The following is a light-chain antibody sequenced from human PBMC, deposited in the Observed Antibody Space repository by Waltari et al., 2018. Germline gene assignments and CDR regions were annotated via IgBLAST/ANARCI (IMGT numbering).Light chain of an antibody. J-gene: IGLJ2*01. V-gene: IGLV2-14*03. CDR1: SSDVGGYNY. CDR2: DVS. Sequence: QSALTQPASVSGSPGQSITISCTGTSSDVGGYNYVSWYQQHPGKAPKLMIYDVSNRPSGVCNRFSGSKSGNTASLTISGLHAEDEADYYCSSYTSSSNVVFGGGTKLTVL. CDR3: SSYTSSSNVV.